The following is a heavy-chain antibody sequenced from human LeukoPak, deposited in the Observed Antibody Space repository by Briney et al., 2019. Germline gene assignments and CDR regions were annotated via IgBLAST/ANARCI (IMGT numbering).Heavy chain of an antibody. CDR3: AELGITMIGGV. V-gene: IGHV3-21*01. Sequence: PGGSLRLPCAASGFTFNSYSMNWVRQAPGKGLEWVSSISGSNSYIYYADSMKGRFTISRDNAKNSLYLQMNSLRAEDTAVYYCAELGITMIGGVWGKGTTVTISS. J-gene: IGHJ6*04. CDR2: ISGSNSYI. CDR1: GFTFNSYS. D-gene: IGHD3-10*02.